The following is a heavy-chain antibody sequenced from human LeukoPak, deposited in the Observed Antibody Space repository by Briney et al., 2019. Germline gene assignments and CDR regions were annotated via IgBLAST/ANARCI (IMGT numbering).Heavy chain of an antibody. CDR1: GGSISSRSYY. CDR2: I. D-gene: IGHD4-23*01. Sequence: SHTLSLTCNVSGGSISSRSYYWGWIRQPPGTGLEWIGSIYKPSLKSRVTISVDTSKNQFSLKLSSVTAADTAVYYCAKNASTVVKPGGWFDPWGKGTGVSVSS. CDR3: AKNASTVVKPGGWFDP. V-gene: IGHV4-39*01. J-gene: IGHJ5*02.